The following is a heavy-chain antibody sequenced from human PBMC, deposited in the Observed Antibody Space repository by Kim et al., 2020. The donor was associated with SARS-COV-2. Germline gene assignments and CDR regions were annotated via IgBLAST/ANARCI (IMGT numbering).Heavy chain of an antibody. CDR2: IYSGGSR. CDR3: ARSVSGSHTPDYGMDV. V-gene: IGHV3-53*01. D-gene: IGHD3-10*01. CDR1: GFTVSSNY. Sequence: GGSLRLSCAASGFTVSSNYMSWVRQAPGKGLEWVSLIYSGGSRYSADSVKGRFTISRDNSKNTLYLRMNSLRAEDTAVYYCARSVSGSHTPDYGMDVWGQGP. J-gene: IGHJ6*02.